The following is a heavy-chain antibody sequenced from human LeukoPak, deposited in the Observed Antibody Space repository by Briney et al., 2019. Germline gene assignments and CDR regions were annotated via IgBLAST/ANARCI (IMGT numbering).Heavy chain of an antibody. CDR1: GGSFSGYY. Sequence: SETLSLTCAVYGGSFSGYYWSWIRQPPGKGLEWIGEINHSGSTNYNPSLKSRVTISVDTSKNQFSLKLSFVTAADTAVYYCARVETNYGMDVWGQGTTVTVSS. D-gene: IGHD3-3*01. CDR3: ARVETNYGMDV. V-gene: IGHV4-34*01. J-gene: IGHJ6*02. CDR2: INHSGST.